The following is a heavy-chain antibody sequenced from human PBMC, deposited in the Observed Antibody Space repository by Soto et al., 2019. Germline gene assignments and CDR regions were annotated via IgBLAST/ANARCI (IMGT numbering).Heavy chain of an antibody. CDR3: ARGGNIRGYSYGYDYYYGMDV. J-gene: IGHJ6*02. CDR2: INHSGST. D-gene: IGHD5-18*01. Sequence: SETPSLTCAVYGGSFSGYYWSWIRQPPGKGLEWIGEINHSGSTNYNPSLKSRVTISVDTSKNQFSLKLSSVTAADTAVYYCARGGNIRGYSYGYDYYYGMDVWGQGTTGT. V-gene: IGHV4-34*01. CDR1: GGSFSGYY.